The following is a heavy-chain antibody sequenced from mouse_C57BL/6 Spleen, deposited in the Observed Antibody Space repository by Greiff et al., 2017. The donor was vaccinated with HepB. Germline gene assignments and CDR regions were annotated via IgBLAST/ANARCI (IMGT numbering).Heavy chain of an antibody. J-gene: IGHJ1*03. CDR1: GFSLTSYG. CDR3: AKKGYGSGYFDV. CDR2: IWRGGST. D-gene: IGHD1-1*01. V-gene: IGHV2-5*01. Sequence: VKLQESGPGLVQPSQSLSITCTVSGFSLTSYGVHWVRQSPGKGLEWLGVIWRGGSTDYNAAFMSRLSITKDNSKSQVFFKMNSLQADDTAIYYCAKKGYGSGYFDVWGTGTTVTVSS.